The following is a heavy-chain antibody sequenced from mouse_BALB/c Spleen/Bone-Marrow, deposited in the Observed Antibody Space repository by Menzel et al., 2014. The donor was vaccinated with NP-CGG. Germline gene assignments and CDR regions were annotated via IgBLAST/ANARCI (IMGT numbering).Heavy chain of an antibody. D-gene: IGHD2-3*01. CDR2: IHPRSGGT. V-gene: IGHV1-15*01. CDR3: TRDGDGYYPYTLDN. CDR1: GYTFTDYE. J-gene: IGHJ4*01. Sequence: QVQLKGSGAELVRPGASVKLSCRALGYTFTDYEIHWVKQTPVHGLEWIGAIHPRSGGTAYNQKFKGKATLTADKSSSIAYMELSSLTSEDSAVYYCTRDGDGYYPYTLDNWGQGTSVTVSS.